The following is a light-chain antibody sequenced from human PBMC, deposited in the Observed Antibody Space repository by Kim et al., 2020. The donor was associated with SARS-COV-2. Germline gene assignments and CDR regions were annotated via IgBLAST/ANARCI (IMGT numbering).Light chain of an antibody. V-gene: IGLV3-21*04. CDR1: ESGSTV. J-gene: IGLJ3*02. Sequence: TARITGGVNESGSTVVRGYQQKAGKSLVLVIYYDSDRPSGIPERFSGSNSGTTAALTISRVEAGDEADYYCRVWDSSSDHWVFGGGTQLTVL. CDR3: RVWDSSSDHWV. CDR2: YDS.